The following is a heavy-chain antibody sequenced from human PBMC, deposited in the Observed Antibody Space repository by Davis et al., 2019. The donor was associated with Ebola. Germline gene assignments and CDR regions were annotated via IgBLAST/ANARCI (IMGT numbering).Heavy chain of an antibody. Sequence: PSETLSLTCAVYGGSFSGYYWSWIRQPPGKGLEWIGEINHSGSTNYNPSLKSRVTISVDTSKNQFSLKLSSVTAADTAVYYCARVVAAAGTAGRQRNYYYYYMDVWGKGTTVTVSS. D-gene: IGHD6-13*01. J-gene: IGHJ6*03. CDR1: GGSFSGYY. CDR3: ARVVAAAGTAGRQRNYYYYYMDV. V-gene: IGHV4-34*01. CDR2: INHSGST.